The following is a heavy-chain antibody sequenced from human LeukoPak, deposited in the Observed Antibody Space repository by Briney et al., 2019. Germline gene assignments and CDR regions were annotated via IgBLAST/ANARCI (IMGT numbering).Heavy chain of an antibody. J-gene: IGHJ3*02. V-gene: IGHV1-8*01. CDR2: MNPNSGNT. CDR3: ARVAKRSLDYYGSGTDAFDI. D-gene: IGHD3-10*01. CDR1: GYTFTSYD. Sequence: ASVKVSCKASGYTFTSYDINWVRQATGQGLEWMGWMNPNSGNTGYAQKFQGRVTMTRNTSISTAYMELSSLRSEDTAVYYCARVAKRSLDYYGSGTDAFDIWGQGTMVTVFS.